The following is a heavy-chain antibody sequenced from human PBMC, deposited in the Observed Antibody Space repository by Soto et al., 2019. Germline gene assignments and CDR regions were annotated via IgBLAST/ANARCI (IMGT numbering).Heavy chain of an antibody. J-gene: IGHJ6*02. CDR2: SIPIFGTA. CDR1: GGTFNNYP. Sequence: QVQLVQSGAAVKKPGSSVKVSCKASGGTFNNYPITWVRQAPGEGLEWMGGSIPIFGTANYAQKFQGRVTISVDESTSTAYMELSSLRSEDTAVYYCARGRGYSGDDHYYYFDMDVWGQGTTVTVSS. CDR3: ARGRGYSGDDHYYYFDMDV. D-gene: IGHD5-12*01. V-gene: IGHV1-69*01.